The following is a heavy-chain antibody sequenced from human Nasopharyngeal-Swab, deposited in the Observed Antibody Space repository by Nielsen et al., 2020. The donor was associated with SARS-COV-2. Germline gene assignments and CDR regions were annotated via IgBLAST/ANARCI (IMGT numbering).Heavy chain of an antibody. V-gene: IGHV4-34*01. Sequence: SETLSLTCAVYGGSFSGYYWSWIRQPPGKGLEWIGEINHSRSTNYNPSLKSRVTISVDTSKNQFSLKLSSVTAADTAVYYCASGLGVVTLFDYWGQGTLVTVSS. J-gene: IGHJ4*02. CDR2: INHSRST. CDR1: GGSFSGYY. CDR3: ASGLGVVTLFDY. D-gene: IGHD4-23*01.